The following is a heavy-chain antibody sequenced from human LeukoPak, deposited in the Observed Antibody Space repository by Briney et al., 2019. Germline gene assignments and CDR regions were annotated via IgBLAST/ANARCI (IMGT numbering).Heavy chain of an antibody. CDR3: ARDRPLLSGRGWFGP. D-gene: IGHD6-19*01. CDR1: GYSISSGYH. V-gene: IGHV4-38-2*02. Sequence: PSETLSLTCAVSGYSISSGYHCAWVRQPRGKGLEWIGTIFHSGSPYYNPSLNCRVTISLDTSKNRFSLKLTSVTAADTAVYYRARDRPLLSGRGWFGPWGEGILVTVSS. J-gene: IGHJ5*02. CDR2: IFHSGSP.